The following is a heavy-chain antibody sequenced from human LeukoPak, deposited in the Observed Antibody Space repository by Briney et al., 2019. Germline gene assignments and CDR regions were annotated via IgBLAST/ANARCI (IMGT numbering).Heavy chain of an antibody. J-gene: IGHJ3*02. CDR2: IYTSGST. CDR1: GGSISSYY. D-gene: IGHD2-8*01. CDR3: ARDTNLRDSFDI. V-gene: IGHV4-4*07. Sequence: SETLSLTCTVSGGSISSYYWNWIRQPAGKGLEWIGRIYTSGSTNYNPSLKSRVTMSVDTSKNQFSLKVTSVTAADTAVYYCARDTNLRDSFDIWGQGTMVTVSS.